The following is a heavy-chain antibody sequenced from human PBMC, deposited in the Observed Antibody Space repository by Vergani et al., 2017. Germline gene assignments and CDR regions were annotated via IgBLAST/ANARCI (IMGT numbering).Heavy chain of an antibody. Sequence: QVQLQESGPGLVKPSETLSLTCTVSNDSVSNTFYYWSWIRQPPGKGLEWIGYIYYSGSTYYNPSLKSRVTISVDTSKNQFSLKLSSVTAADTAVYYCARGITMIVVVTSEGSWFDPWGQGTLVTVSS. J-gene: IGHJ5*02. D-gene: IGHD3-22*01. CDR3: ARGITMIVVVTSEGSWFDP. V-gene: IGHV4-30-4*01. CDR1: NDSVSNTFYY. CDR2: IYYSGST.